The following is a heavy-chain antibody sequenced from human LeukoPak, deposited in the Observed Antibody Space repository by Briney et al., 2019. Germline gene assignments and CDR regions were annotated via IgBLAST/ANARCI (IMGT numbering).Heavy chain of an antibody. CDR3: ARAPWFGELSLFDY. J-gene: IGHJ4*02. CDR2: INHSGST. V-gene: IGHV4-34*01. Sequence: SDSLSLTCAVYGGSFSGYYWSWIRQPPGKGLEWIGEINHSGSTNYNPSLKSRVTISVDTSKNQFSLKLSSVTAADTAVYYCARAPWFGELSLFDYWGQGTLVTVSS. CDR1: GGSFSGYY. D-gene: IGHD3-10*01.